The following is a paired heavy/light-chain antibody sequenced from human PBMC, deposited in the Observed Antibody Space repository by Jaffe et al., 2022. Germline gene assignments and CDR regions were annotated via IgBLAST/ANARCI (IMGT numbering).Heavy chain of an antibody. D-gene: IGHD3-3*01. CDR3: ARDALITIFGVVIPYDAFDI. J-gene: IGHJ3*02. Sequence: EVQLVESGGGLVQPGGSLRLSCAASGFTFSSYWMSWVRQAPGKGLEWVANIKQDGSEKYYVDSVKGRFTISRDNAKNSLYLQMNSLRAEDTAVYYCARDALITIFGVVIPYDAFDIWGQGTMVTVSS. CDR2: IKQDGSEK. CDR1: GFTFSSYW. V-gene: IGHV3-7*01.
Light chain of an antibody. Sequence: DVVMTQSPLSLPVTLGQPASISCRSSQSLVHSDGNTYLNWFQQRPGQSPRRLIYKVSNRDSGVPDRFSGSGSGTDFTLKISRVEAEDVGVYYCMQGTHWPLMYTFGQGTKLEIK. CDR2: KVS. J-gene: IGKJ2*01. CDR1: QSLVHSDGNTY. V-gene: IGKV2-30*02. CDR3: MQGTHWPLMYT.